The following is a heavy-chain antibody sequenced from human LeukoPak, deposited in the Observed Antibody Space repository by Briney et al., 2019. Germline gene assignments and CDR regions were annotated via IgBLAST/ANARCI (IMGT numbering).Heavy chain of an antibody. V-gene: IGHV4-30-2*01. J-gene: IGHJ3*02. CDR3: ARDRYYGDYGDAFDI. Sequence: PSQTLSLTCAVSGGSISSGGYSWSWIRQPPGKGLEWIGYIYHSGSTYYNPSLKSRVTISVDRSKNQFSLKLSSVTAADTAVYYCARDRYYGDYGDAFDIWGQGTMVTVSS. D-gene: IGHD4-17*01. CDR1: GGSISSGGYS. CDR2: IYHSGST.